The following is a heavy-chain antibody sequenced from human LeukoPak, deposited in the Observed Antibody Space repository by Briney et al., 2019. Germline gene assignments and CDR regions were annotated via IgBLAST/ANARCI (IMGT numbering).Heavy chain of an antibody. CDR1: GGSISSSSYY. D-gene: IGHD2-2*01. V-gene: IGHV4-39*01. CDR2: IYYSGST. Sequence: SETLSLTCTVSGGSISSSSYYWGWIRQPPGKGLEWIGSIYYSGSTYYNPSLKSRVTISVDTSKNQFFLKLSSVTAADTAVYYCASERGQYCSSTSCYRTRAFDYWGQGTLVTVSS. CDR3: ASERGQYCSSTSCYRTRAFDY. J-gene: IGHJ4*02.